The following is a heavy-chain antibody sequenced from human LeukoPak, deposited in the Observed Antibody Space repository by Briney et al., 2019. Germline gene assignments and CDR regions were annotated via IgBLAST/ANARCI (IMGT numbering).Heavy chain of an antibody. CDR2: ISPRSGDT. CDR3: ARGREIHGGSDTKLDDY. CDR1: GYSFTHYY. D-gene: IGHD3-10*01. V-gene: IGHV1-2*02. Sequence: ASVKVSCKASGYSFTHYYMHWVRQAPGQGLEGMGWISPRSGDTSYAQKFQGRVTMSRDTSINTVDMDLSGLTSDDTAVFYCARGREIHGGSDTKLDDYWGQGTLVTVSS. J-gene: IGHJ4*02.